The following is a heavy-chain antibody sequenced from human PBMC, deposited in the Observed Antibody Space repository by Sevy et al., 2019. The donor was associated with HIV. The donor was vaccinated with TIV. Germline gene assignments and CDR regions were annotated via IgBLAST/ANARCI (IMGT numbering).Heavy chain of an antibody. Sequence: GGSLRLSCAASGFTFSSYAMSWVRQAPGKGLEWVSAISGSGGSTYYANSVKGRFTISRDNSKNKLYLQMNSLRAEDTAVYYCAKDLDIVVVPAGWGQGTLVTVSS. CDR2: ISGSGGST. J-gene: IGHJ4*02. D-gene: IGHD2-2*01. CDR3: AKDLDIVVVPAG. CDR1: GFTFSSYA. V-gene: IGHV3-23*01.